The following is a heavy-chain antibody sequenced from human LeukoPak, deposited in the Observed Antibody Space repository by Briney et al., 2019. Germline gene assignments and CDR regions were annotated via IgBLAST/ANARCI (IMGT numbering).Heavy chain of an antibody. J-gene: IGHJ4*02. V-gene: IGHV3-30*18. D-gene: IGHD3-3*01. CDR2: ISYDGSNK. CDR1: GFTFSSYG. Sequence: GGSLRLSCAASGFTFSSYGMHWVRQAPGKGLEWVAVISYDGSNKYYADSVKGRFTISRDNSKNTLYLQMNSLRAEDTAVYYCAKVRWEYDFWSGYSCVDYWGQGTLVTVSS. CDR3: AKVRWEYDFWSGYSCVDY.